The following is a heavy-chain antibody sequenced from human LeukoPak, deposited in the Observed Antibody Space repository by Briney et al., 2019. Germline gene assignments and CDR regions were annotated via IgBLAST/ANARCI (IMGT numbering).Heavy chain of an antibody. CDR1: GGSISSYY. D-gene: IGHD2-2*01. CDR2: IYYSGST. V-gene: IGHV4-59*08. J-gene: IGHJ4*02. Sequence: PSETLSLTCTVSGGSISSYYWSWIRQPPGKGLEWIGYIYYSGSTNYNPSLKSRVTISVDTSKNQFSLKLSSVTAADTAVYYCARHYRYCSSTSCYDYWGQGTLVTVSS. CDR3: ARHYRYCSSTSCYDY.